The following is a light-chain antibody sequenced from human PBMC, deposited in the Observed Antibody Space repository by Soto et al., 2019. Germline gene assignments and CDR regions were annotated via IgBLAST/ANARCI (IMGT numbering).Light chain of an antibody. CDR1: QSVSSN. CDR2: GAS. V-gene: IGKV3D-15*01. CDR3: QQYHNWVT. Sequence: IVRAPSPDTLSVSPGERAGLSCGASQSVSSNLAWYQQKPGQAPRLLIYGASTRATGIPARFSGSGSGTEFTLSISSLQSEDFAVYYCQQYHNWVTVAGGTNVEIK. J-gene: IGKJ4*01.